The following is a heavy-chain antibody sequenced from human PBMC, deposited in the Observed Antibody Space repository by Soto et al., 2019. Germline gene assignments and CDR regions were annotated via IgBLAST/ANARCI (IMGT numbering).Heavy chain of an antibody. J-gene: IGHJ5*02. CDR2: IIPILGIA. Sequence: QVQLVQSGAEVKKPGSSVKVSCKASGGTFSSYTISWVRQAPGQGLEWMGRIIPILGIANYAQKFQGRVTNTSDKSTSTAYMELSSLRSEDTAVYYCAREHIVVVTSTITTPTFDPWGQGTLVTVSS. CDR3: AREHIVVVTSTITTPTFDP. CDR1: GGTFSSYT. D-gene: IGHD2-21*02. V-gene: IGHV1-69*08.